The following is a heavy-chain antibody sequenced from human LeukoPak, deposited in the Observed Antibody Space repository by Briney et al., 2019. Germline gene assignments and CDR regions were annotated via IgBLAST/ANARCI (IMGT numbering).Heavy chain of an antibody. CDR3: AGGGYCSGGSCYPNWFDP. Sequence: SETLSLTCTVSGGSISSYYWSWIRQPPGKGLEWIGYIYYSGSTNYNPSLKSRVTISVDTSKNQFSLKLSSVTAADTAVYYCAGGGYCSGGSCYPNWFDPWGQGTLVTVSS. D-gene: IGHD2-15*01. J-gene: IGHJ5*02. CDR1: GGSISSYY. CDR2: IYYSGST. V-gene: IGHV4-59*01.